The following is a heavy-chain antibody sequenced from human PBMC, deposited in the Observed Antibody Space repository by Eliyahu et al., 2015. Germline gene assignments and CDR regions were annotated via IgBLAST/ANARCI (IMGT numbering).Heavy chain of an antibody. D-gene: IGHD3-10*01. CDR3: ARAKLFGYPDY. CDR1: GFTFSSYE. J-gene: IGHJ4*02. V-gene: IGHV3-48*03. Sequence: EVQLVESGGGLVQPGGSLRLSCAASGFTFSSYEMNWVRQAPGKGLEWVSYISSSGSTIYYADSVKGRFTISRDNAKNSLYLQMNSLRAEDTAVYYCARAKLFGYPDYWGQGTLVTVSS. CDR2: ISSSGSTI.